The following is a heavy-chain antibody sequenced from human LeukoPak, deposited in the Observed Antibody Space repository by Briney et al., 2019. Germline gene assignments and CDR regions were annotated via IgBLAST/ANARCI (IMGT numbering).Heavy chain of an antibody. J-gene: IGHJ3*02. CDR3: AKGVFRYCSSTSCLDAFDI. CDR2: ISGSGDST. CDR1: GFTFSSYA. D-gene: IGHD2-2*01. V-gene: IGHV3-23*01. Sequence: PGGSLRLSCAASGFTFSSYAMSWVRQAPGKGLEWVSAISGSGDSTYYADSVKGRFTISRDNSKNTLYLQMNNLRAEDTAVYYCAKGVFRYCSSTSCLDAFDIWGQGTMVTVSS.